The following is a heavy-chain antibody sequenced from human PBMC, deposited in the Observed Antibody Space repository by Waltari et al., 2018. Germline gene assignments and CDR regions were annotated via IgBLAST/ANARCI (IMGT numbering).Heavy chain of an antibody. V-gene: IGHV3-33*06. CDR3: AKAPGIAVAGGWFDP. CDR1: GFPFSSYG. CDR2: IWYDGSNK. Sequence: QVQLVESGGGVVQPGRSLRLSCAASGFPFSSYGMHWVRQAPGKGLEWVAVIWYDGSNKYYADSVKGRFTISRDNSKNTLYLQMNSLRAEDTAVYYCAKAPGIAVAGGWFDPWGQGTLVTVSS. J-gene: IGHJ5*02. D-gene: IGHD6-19*01.